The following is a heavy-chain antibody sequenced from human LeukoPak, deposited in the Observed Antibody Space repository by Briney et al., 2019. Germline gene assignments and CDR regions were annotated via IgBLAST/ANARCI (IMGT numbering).Heavy chain of an antibody. J-gene: IGHJ6*03. V-gene: IGHV1-69*05. CDR2: ILPVLGTA. D-gene: IGHD2-2*01. Sequence: SVKVSCKASGGTFSSYAISWVRQAPGQGLGWMGGILPVLGTANYAQRFQGRVTITTDESTSTAYMELSSLRSEDTAVYFCARARGRAMREGRATPGFYYYMDVWGKGTTVTVSS. CDR3: ARARGRAMREGRATPGFYYYMDV. CDR1: GGTFSSYA.